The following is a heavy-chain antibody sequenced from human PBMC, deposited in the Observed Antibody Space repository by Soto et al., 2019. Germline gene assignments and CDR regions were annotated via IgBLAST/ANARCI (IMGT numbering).Heavy chain of an antibody. V-gene: IGHV1-3*01. D-gene: IGHD3-3*01. CDR2: INAGNGNS. Sequence: QVQLVQSGAEVKKPGASVKVSCKASGYTFSSYAIHWVRQAPGQGLEWMGWINAGNGNSEYSQKFQGRVTITRDTFGGHVYLELRSLGIEETGFFFRAKFFWRPGTWGQGTLLTVSS. J-gene: IGHJ4*01. CDR1: GYTFSSYA. CDR3: AKFFWRPGT.